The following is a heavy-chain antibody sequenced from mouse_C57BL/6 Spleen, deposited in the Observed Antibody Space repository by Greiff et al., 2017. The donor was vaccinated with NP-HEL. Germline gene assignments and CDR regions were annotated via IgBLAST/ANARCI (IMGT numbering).Heavy chain of an antibody. CDR3: TFYDYDDSFAY. CDR2: IDPEDGDT. CDR1: GFNIKDYY. D-gene: IGHD2-4*01. Sequence: VQLQQSGAELVRPGASVKLSCTASGFNIKDYYMHWVKQRPEQGLEWIGRIDPEDGDTEYAPKFQGKATMTADTSSNTAYLQLSSLTSEDTAVYYCTFYDYDDSFAYWGQGTLVTVSA. V-gene: IGHV14-1*01. J-gene: IGHJ3*01.